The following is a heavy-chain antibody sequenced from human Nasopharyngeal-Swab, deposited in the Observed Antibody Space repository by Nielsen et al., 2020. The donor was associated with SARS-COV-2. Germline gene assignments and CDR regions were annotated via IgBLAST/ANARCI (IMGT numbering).Heavy chain of an antibody. V-gene: IGHV7-4-1*02. J-gene: IGHJ4*02. CDR2: FNPNTGNP. CDR3: ARDLGEGDYDYVWGSDTPKRGFLDY. D-gene: IGHD3-16*01. Sequence: WVRQAPGQGLDWMGWFNPNTGNPTYAQGFTGRFVFSLDTSVSTAYLQISSLKAEDTAVYYCARDLGEGDYDYVWGSDTPKRGFLDYWGQGTLVTVSS.